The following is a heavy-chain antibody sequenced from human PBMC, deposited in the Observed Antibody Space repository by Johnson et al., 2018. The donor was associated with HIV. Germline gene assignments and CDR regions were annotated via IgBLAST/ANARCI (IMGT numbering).Heavy chain of an antibody. CDR2: IKQDGSEK. CDR3: ARVGVVGVPNAFDV. CDR1: GFTFSRYW. D-gene: IGHD2-15*01. J-gene: IGHJ3*01. Sequence: VQLVESGGGLVQPGGSLRLSCAASGFTFSRYWMSWVRQAPGKGLEWVANIKQDGSEKYYVDSVKGRFTISRDNAKNSLYLQMNSLRAEDTAVYYCARVGVVGVPNAFDVSGQGTLVTVSS. V-gene: IGHV3-7*01.